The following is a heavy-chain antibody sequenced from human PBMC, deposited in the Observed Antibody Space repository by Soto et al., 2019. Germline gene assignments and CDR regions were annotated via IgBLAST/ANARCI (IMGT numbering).Heavy chain of an antibody. V-gene: IGHV3-30-3*01. CDR3: ARWAVTTNYYSGMDV. D-gene: IGHD4-17*01. Sequence: GGSLRLSCAGSGFTFGAYAMHWVRQAPVKGLEWVAVISYDGSSKNYADSVKGRFTISRDNSKNTLFLQVSSLRDEDTALYYCARWAVTTNYYSGMDVCCRGTTLT. J-gene: IGHJ6*02. CDR2: ISYDGSSK. CDR1: GFTFGAYA.